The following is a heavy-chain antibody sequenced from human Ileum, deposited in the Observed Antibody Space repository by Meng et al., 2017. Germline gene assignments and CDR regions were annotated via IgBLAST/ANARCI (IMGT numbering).Heavy chain of an antibody. J-gene: IGHJ4*03. CDR1: GGSISIGEYC. D-gene: IGHD3-3*02. CDR2: FYFTGYT. CDR3: ARHGHFTPDKYYFDS. Sequence: QAHLQESGPGLLKPSETLSLSCTVAGGSISIGEYCWGWIRQPPGKGLEWIGSFYFTGYTYYSPSLMSRVTISVETSKNQFSLRLTSVTAADTGLYLCARHGHFTPDKYYFDSWGQGTLVTVSS. V-gene: IGHV4-39*01.